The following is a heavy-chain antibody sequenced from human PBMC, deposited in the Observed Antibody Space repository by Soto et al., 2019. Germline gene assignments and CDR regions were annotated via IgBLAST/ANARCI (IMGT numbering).Heavy chain of an antibody. J-gene: IGHJ5*02. CDR3: AGGPQNFDWLLQDNWFDP. CDR2: ISSSSSYI. CDR1: GFTFSSYS. Sequence: VGSLRLSCAASGFTFSSYSMNWVRQAPGKGLEWVSSISSSSSYIYYADSVKGRFTISRDNAKNSLYLQMNSLRGEDTAVYYCAGGPQNFDWLLQDNWFDPWGQGTLVTVSS. V-gene: IGHV3-21*01. D-gene: IGHD3-9*01.